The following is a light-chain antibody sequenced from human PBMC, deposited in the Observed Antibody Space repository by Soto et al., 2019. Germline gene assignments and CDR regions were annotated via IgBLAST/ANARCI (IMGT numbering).Light chain of an antibody. CDR2: DAS. CDR3: QQRSNWPLT. CDR1: QSVSSY. V-gene: IGKV3-11*01. Sequence: EIVLTQSQATLSLSPGERATLSCGASQSVSSYLAWYQQKPGQAPRLLIYDASNRATGIPARFSGSGSGTDFTLTISSLEPEDFAVYYCQQRSNWPLTFGGGTKVDIK. J-gene: IGKJ4*01.